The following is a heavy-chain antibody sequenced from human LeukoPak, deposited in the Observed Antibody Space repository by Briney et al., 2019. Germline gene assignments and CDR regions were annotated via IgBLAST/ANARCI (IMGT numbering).Heavy chain of an antibody. D-gene: IGHD2-2*01. CDR1: GFTFSSYS. CDR2: ISSSSSTI. CDR3: ARVGACSSTSCPPDY. J-gene: IGHJ4*02. Sequence: GGSLRLSCAASGFTFSSYSMNWVRQAPGKGLEWVSYISSSSSTIYYADSVKGRFTISRDNAKNSLYLQMNSLRAEDTAVYYCARVGACSSTSCPPDYWGQGTLVTVSS. V-gene: IGHV3-48*01.